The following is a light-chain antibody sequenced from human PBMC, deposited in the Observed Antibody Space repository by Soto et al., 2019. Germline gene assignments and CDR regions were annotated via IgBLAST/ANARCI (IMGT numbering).Light chain of an antibody. CDR2: GNN. Sequence: QSVLTQPPSVSGAPGQRVTISCTGSSSNFGAGYDVQWYQQIPGTAPKFLINGNNNRPSGVPDRFSASKSGTSGSLAITGLQAEDEADYYCQSYDISLSAYVFGTGTKLTVL. CDR1: SSNFGAGYD. V-gene: IGLV1-40*01. J-gene: IGLJ1*01. CDR3: QSYDISLSAYV.